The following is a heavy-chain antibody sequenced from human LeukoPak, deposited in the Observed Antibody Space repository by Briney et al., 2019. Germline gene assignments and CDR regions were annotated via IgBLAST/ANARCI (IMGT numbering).Heavy chain of an antibody. D-gene: IGHD6-6*01. CDR1: GFTFSSYS. Sequence: GGSLRLSCAASGFTFSSYSMNWVRQAPGKGLEWVSSISSSSSYIYYADSVKGRFTISRDNAKNSLYLQMNSLRAEDTAVYYCARYSRSSEFYYFDYWGQGTLVTVSS. CDR3: ARYSRSSEFYYFDY. CDR2: ISSSSSYI. J-gene: IGHJ4*02. V-gene: IGHV3-21*01.